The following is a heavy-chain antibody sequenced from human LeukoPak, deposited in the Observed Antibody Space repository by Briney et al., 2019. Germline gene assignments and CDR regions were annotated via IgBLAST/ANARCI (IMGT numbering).Heavy chain of an antibody. J-gene: IGHJ3*02. CDR3: AKPTTLRSLEWHDAFDI. CDR2: ISGSGGST. V-gene: IGHV3-23*01. CDR1: GFTFSSYA. Sequence: GGSLRLSCAASGFTFSSYAMSWVRQAPGKGLEWVSAISGSGGSTYYADSVKGRFTISRDNSKNTLYLQMNSLRAEDTAVYYCAKPTTLRSLEWHDAFDIWGQGTMVTVSS. D-gene: IGHD3-3*01.